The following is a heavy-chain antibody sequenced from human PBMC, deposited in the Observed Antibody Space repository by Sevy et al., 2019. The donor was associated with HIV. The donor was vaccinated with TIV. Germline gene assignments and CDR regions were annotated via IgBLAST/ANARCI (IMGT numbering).Heavy chain of an antibody. CDR3: AKTFDDYVWGSYRYLNWYYFDY. D-gene: IGHD3-16*02. J-gene: IGHJ4*02. CDR1: GFTFSSYA. Sequence: GGSLRLSCAASGFTFSSYAMSWVRQAPGKGLEWVSAISGSGGSTYYADSVKGRFTISRDNSKNTQYLQMNSLRAEDTAVYYCAKTFDDYVWGSYRYLNWYYFDYWGQGTLVTVSS. V-gene: IGHV3-23*01. CDR2: ISGSGGST.